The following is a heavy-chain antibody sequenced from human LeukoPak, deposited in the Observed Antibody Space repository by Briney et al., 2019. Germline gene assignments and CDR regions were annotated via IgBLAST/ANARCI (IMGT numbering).Heavy chain of an antibody. D-gene: IGHD6-6*01. CDR3: AKAIHSSSSGVVDY. CDR1: GFIFSNYA. Sequence: GGSLGLSCAASGFIFSNYAMHWVRQAPGKGLEWVTFIRYDGSNKYYAESVKGRFTISRDNSKNTLYLQMNSLRAEDTAVYYCAKAIHSSSSGVVDYWGQGTLVTVSS. CDR2: IRYDGSNK. J-gene: IGHJ4*02. V-gene: IGHV3-30*02.